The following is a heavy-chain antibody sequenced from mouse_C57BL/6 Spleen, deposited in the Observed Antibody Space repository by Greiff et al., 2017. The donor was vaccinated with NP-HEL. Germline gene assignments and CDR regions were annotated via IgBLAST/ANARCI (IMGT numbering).Heavy chain of an antibody. J-gene: IGHJ3*01. V-gene: IGHV5-9*01. CDR1: GFTFSSYT. Sequence: EVQGVESGGGLVKPGGSLKLSCAASGFTFSSYTMSWVRQTPEKRLEWVATISGGGGNTYYPDSVKGRFTISRDNAKNTLYLQMSSLRSEDTALYYCASLLGFAYWGQGTLVTVSA. CDR3: ASLLGFAY. CDR2: ISGGGGNT.